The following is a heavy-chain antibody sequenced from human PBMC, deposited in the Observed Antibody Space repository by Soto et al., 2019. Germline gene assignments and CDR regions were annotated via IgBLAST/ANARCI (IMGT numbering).Heavy chain of an antibody. V-gene: IGHV3-23*01. CDR3: AKVAGHQWLIPHMDI. CDR1: GFNFKKFA. Sequence: GGSRRLSCEASGFNFKKFAMGWVRQAPGEGLEWVSGISCCGGSTFYADSVKGRFSLARDDSKNTLSLQLNSLRVEDTAHYYCAKVAGHQWLIPHMDIWGPGTQVTV. J-gene: IGHJ1*01. D-gene: IGHD6-19*01. CDR2: ISCCGGST.